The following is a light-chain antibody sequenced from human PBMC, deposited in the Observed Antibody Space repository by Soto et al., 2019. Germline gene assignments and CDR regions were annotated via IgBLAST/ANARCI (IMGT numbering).Light chain of an antibody. CDR2: GAS. J-gene: IGKJ5*01. Sequence: EIVLTQSPGTLSLSPGERATLSCRASQRVSNNYLAWYQQKPGQAPRLHIYGASTRATGIPDRFSGSGSATDFTLTISRLEPEDFAVYYCQQYGSSPPITFGQGTRLEI. V-gene: IGKV3-20*01. CDR1: QRVSNNY. CDR3: QQYGSSPPIT.